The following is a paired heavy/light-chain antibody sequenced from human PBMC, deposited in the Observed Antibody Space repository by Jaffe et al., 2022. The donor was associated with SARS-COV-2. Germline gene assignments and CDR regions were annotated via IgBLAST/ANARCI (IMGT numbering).Light chain of an antibody. CDR1: SSNIGANP. V-gene: IGLV1-44*01. Sequence: QSVLTQPPSASGTPGQRVSISCSGSSSNIGANPVNWYQQFPGTAPSLLIDGNDRRPSGAPDRFSASKSGTSAALTISGPQSEDEAHYYCSAWDDSLFVVLFGGGTKLTVL. CDR2: GND. J-gene: IGLJ2*01. CDR3: SAWDDSLFVVL.
Heavy chain of an antibody. Sequence: QVQLVESGGGVVQSGRSLRLSCAASGFTFSDFAMHWVRQAPGKGVEWVAVISYDETVKYYGESVKGRFTIARDNSKNTVFLEMNSLRADDTAVYYCVKAGGIGYSEFLESGMDVWGQGTTVTVSS. CDR3: VKAGGIGYSEFLESGMDV. CDR2: ISYDETVK. D-gene: IGHD2-2*03. V-gene: IGHV3-30*18. J-gene: IGHJ6*02. CDR1: GFTFSDFA.